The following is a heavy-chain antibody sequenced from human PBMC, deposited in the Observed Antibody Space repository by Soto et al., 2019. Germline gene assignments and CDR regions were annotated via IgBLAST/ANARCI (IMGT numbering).Heavy chain of an antibody. D-gene: IGHD4-17*01. CDR2: VTANVGST. V-gene: IGHV3-23*01. J-gene: IGHJ6*02. CDR3: ASLGVGDRANSSYFSGTDV. Sequence: ESLSLSCAATGFTLSVYAVAGVCQAPGKGLEWVSAVTANVGSTYSAASVKGRFTISRDNSKNTLFLQMNSLRAEDTAVYYCASLGVGDRANSSYFSGTDVWGQGTTLTLTS. CDR1: GFTLSVYA.